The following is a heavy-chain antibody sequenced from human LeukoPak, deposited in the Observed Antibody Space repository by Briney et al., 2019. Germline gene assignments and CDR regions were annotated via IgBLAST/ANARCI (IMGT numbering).Heavy chain of an antibody. CDR3: ARGYYDSSGYTVDY. CDR1: GFIFSSYS. J-gene: IGHJ4*02. Sequence: GGSLRLSCAASGFIFSSYSMNWVRQAPGKGLEWVSSIVSSRSDLYYADSLKGRFAISRDNAKNSLYLQMNSLRAEDTAVYYCARGYYDSSGYTVDYWGQGTLVTVSS. V-gene: IGHV3-21*01. D-gene: IGHD3-22*01. CDR2: IVSSRSDL.